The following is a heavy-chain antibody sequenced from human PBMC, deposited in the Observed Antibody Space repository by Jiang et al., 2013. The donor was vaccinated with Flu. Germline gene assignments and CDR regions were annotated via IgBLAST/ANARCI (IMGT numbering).Heavy chain of an antibody. D-gene: IGHD3-22*01. CDR2: IYHSGMT. V-gene: IGHV4-38-2*02. CDR3: ARDKMMYYFDSSGPYYFDH. Sequence: KPSETLSLTCAVFGYTINSGYYWGWIRQSPGKGLEWIGSIYHSGMTYYNPSLKSRVTMSVDTSKNQFALKLSSVTAADTAVYYCARDKMMYYFDSSGPYYFDHWGQGILVTVSS. J-gene: IGHJ4*02. CDR1: GYTINSGYY.